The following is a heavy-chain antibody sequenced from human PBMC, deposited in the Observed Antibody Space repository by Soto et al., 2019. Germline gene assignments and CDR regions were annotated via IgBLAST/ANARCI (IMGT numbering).Heavy chain of an antibody. Sequence: QVQLVQSGAEVKKPGSSVKVSCKASGGTFSSYAISWVRQAPGQGLEWMGGIIPIFGTANYAQKFQGRVTITADESPSTAYMELSSLRAEDTAVYYCASLEGITIIGSPRTWGQGTLVTVSS. J-gene: IGHJ5*02. V-gene: IGHV1-69*01. CDR3: ASLEGITIIGSPRT. CDR1: GGTFSSYA. CDR2: IIPIFGTA. D-gene: IGHD3-9*01.